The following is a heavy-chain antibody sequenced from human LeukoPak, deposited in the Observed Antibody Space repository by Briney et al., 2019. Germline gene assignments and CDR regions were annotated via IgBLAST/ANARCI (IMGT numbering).Heavy chain of an antibody. V-gene: IGHV1-69*06. CDR1: GGTFSSYA. CDR3: ARSIVVVVAATHYYYGMDV. Sequence: GSPVKVSCKASGGTFSSYAISWARQAPGQGLEWMGGIIPIFGTANYAQKFQGRVTITADKSTSTAYMELSSLRSEDTAVYYCARSIVVVVAATHYYYGMDVWGKGTTVTVSS. D-gene: IGHD2-15*01. CDR2: IIPIFGTA. J-gene: IGHJ6*04.